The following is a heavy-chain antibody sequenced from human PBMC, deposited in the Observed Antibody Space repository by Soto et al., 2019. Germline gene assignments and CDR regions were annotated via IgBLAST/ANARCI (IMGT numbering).Heavy chain of an antibody. V-gene: IGHV1-18*01. Sequence: QVQLVQSGAEVKKPGASVKVSCKASGYTFTSYGISWVRQAPGQGLEWMGWISAYNGNTNYAQKLQGRVTMTTDTATSTAYMELRSLRSDDTAVYYCARDPIVVVVAAPFDYWGQGTLVTVSS. CDR2: ISAYNGNT. D-gene: IGHD2-15*01. J-gene: IGHJ4*02. CDR1: GYTFTSYG. CDR3: ARDPIVVVVAAPFDY.